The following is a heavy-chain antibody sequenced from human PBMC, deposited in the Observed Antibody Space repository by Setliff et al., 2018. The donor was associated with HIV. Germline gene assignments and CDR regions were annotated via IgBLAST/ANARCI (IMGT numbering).Heavy chain of an antibody. V-gene: IGHV4-59*08. J-gene: IGHJ4*02. CDR2: VFYNGDT. D-gene: IGHD3-3*01. CDR3: ARQMTIPGVAVTPVDY. Sequence: PSETLSLTCTVSGGSIRSYYWSWIRQSPGKGLGWIGYVFYNGDTAYNPSLKSRLTISVDTSKSQFSLKLTSVTAAATAVYYCARQMTIPGVAVTPVDYWGQGALVTVSS. CDR1: GGSIRSYY.